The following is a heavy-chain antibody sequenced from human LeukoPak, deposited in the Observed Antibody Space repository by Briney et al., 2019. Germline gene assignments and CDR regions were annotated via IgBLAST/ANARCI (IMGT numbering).Heavy chain of an antibody. CDR1: AFTFSSYW. J-gene: IGHJ6*03. V-gene: IGHV3-74*01. D-gene: IGHD3-3*01. Sequence: TGGSLRLSCAASAFTFSSYWMHWVRQAPGKGLVWVSRINSDGSSTSYADSVKGRFTISRDNAKNTLYLQMNSLRAEDTAVSYCARGGSYDFWSGYFTGYYMDVWGKGTTVTVSS. CDR2: INSDGSST. CDR3: ARGGSYDFWSGYFTGYYMDV.